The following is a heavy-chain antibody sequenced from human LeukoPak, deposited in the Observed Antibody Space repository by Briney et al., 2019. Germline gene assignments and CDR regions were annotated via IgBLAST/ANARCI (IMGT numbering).Heavy chain of an antibody. J-gene: IGHJ4*02. CDR2: ISSSSSYI. V-gene: IGHV3-21*01. CDR1: GFTFSSYG. CDR3: ARTERDDYGDYLGDY. Sequence: MAGGSLRLSCAASGFTFSSYGMNWVRQAPGKGLEWVSSISSSSSYIYYADSVKGRFTISRDNAKNSLYLQMNSLRAEDTAVYYCARTERDDYGDYLGDYWGQGTLVTVSS. D-gene: IGHD4-17*01.